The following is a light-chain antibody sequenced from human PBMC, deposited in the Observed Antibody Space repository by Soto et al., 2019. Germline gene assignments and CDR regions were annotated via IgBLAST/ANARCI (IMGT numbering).Light chain of an antibody. CDR1: QSVSRSY. J-gene: IGKJ1*01. CDR2: GAS. Sequence: EIVLTQSPGTLSLSPGERATLSCRASQSVSRSYLAWYQQKPGQAPRLLIYGASSRATGIPDRFSGSGSGTDFTLSISRLEPEDFAVYYCQQYGSSPGTFGQSTKVEI. CDR3: QQYGSSPGT. V-gene: IGKV3-20*01.